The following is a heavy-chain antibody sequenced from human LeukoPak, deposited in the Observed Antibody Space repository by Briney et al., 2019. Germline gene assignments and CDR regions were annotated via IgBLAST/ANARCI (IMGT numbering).Heavy chain of an antibody. CDR3: AKDSTGSSTNCYVI. CDR1: RFTFSSYA. D-gene: IGHD2-2*01. V-gene: IGHV3-23*01. CDR2: ISGSGGST. Sequence: GGSLRLSCAASRFTFSSYAMGWVRQAPGKGREWVSAISGSGGSTYYADSVKGRFTISRHNSKNTLYLQMNSLRAEDTAVYYWAKDSTGSSTNCYVIWGQGTLVTVSS. J-gene: IGHJ4*02.